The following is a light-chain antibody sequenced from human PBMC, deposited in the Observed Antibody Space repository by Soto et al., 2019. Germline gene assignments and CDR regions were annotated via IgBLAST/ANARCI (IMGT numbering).Light chain of an antibody. CDR1: QTVNTW. CDR3: QQYDSYSSGP. V-gene: IGKV1-5*01. J-gene: IGKJ1*01. Sequence: DIQMTQSPSTLSASVGDRVTITCRASQTVNTWLAWYQQKPGKAPKVLIFDASSLKTGVPSRFSGSGSGAEITLTISNLQPDDSATYYCQQYDSYSSGPFGQGTKVDIK. CDR2: DAS.